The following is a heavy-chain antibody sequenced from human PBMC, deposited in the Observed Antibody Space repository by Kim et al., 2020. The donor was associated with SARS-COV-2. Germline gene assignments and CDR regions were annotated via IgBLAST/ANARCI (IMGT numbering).Heavy chain of an antibody. D-gene: IGHD2-15*01. CDR2: IYYSGST. J-gene: IGHJ4*02. CDR3: ARVVGCSGGSCYYFDY. Sequence: SETLSLTCTVSGGSISSSSYYWGWIRQPPGKGLEWIGSIYYSGSTYYNPSLKSRVTISVDTSKNQFSLKLSSVTAADTAVYYCARVVGCSGGSCYYFDYWGQGTLVTVSS. CDR1: GGSISSSSYY. V-gene: IGHV4-39*07.